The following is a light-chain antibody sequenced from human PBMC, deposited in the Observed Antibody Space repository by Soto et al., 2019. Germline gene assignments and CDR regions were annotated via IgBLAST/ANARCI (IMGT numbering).Light chain of an antibody. V-gene: IGKV1-39*01. J-gene: IGKJ5*01. CDR3: QQSYGTPIT. CDR2: VAS. CDR1: QNISTW. Sequence: DIQIAQSPSTLYASVGDRVTITCRARQNISTWLAWFQQKPGKAPNLLIYVASSLQSEVPSRFSGSGSGTDFTLTITSLQPEDFATYYCQQSYGTPITFGQGTRLEIK.